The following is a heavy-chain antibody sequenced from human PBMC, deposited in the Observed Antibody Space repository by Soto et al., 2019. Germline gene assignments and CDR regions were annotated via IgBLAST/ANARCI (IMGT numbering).Heavy chain of an antibody. CDR1: GFTFGGYV. V-gene: IGHV3-74*01. J-gene: IGHJ4*02. CDR3: ATDRDWKIDY. Sequence: PGGSLRLSCAGPGFTFGGYVMHWARQAPGQGLMWVPRISHDGTITSYTDSVKGRFTISRDNAKNTLYLQMNSLRAEDTAVYYCATDRDWKIDYWGQGTLVTVSS. CDR2: ISHDGTIT. D-gene: IGHD1-1*01.